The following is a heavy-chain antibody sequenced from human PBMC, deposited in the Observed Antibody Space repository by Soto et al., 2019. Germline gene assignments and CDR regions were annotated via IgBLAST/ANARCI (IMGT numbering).Heavy chain of an antibody. CDR3: VVSRGWWAFHS. CDR2: INANNGNP. V-gene: IGHV1-3*01. D-gene: IGHD6-13*01. CDR1: GYTFTTYD. Sequence: QVLLVQSGAEVKKPGASVQISCKASGYTFTTYDMHWVRQAPGQRLEWMGSINANNGNPKYSQRFQGRATFTRATSATTGDMDLSSLISADTAVYYCVVSRGWWAFHSWGQGPLVTVSS. J-gene: IGHJ4*02.